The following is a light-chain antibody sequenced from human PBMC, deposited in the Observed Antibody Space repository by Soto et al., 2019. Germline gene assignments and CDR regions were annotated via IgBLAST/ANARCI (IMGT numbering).Light chain of an antibody. CDR2: DAS. CDR3: QQYHNWPIT. V-gene: IGKV3-15*01. CDR1: QSVSSN. Sequence: EIVMTQSPATLSVSPGERATLSCMASQSVSSNLAWHQQKPGQAPRILMYDASTRATGIPARPSGSGSGTEFTLTISSLQSEDFAVYYCQQYHNWPITFGQGTRLEI. J-gene: IGKJ5*01.